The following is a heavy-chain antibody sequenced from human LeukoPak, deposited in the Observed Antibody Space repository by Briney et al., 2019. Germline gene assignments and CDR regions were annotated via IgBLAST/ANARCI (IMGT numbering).Heavy chain of an antibody. J-gene: IGHJ4*02. V-gene: IGHV4-39*01. CDR1: GDSISSGTYC. CDR2: VYYSGST. CDR3: ARQGLWELPTFDS. D-gene: IGHD1-26*01. Sequence: SETLSLTCTVSGDSISSGTYCWGYIRQPPQKGLEWIGSVYYSGSTYYNPSLKSRVTISVDTSKNQFSLKLSSVTAADTAVYYCARQGLWELPTFDSWGQGTLVSVSS.